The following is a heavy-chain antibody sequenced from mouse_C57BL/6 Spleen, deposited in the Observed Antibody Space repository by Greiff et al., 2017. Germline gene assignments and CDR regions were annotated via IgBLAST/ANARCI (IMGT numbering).Heavy chain of an antibody. CDR1: GYTFTEYT. Sequence: QVQLQQSGAELVKPGASVKLSCKASGYTFTEYTIHWVKQRSGQGLEWIGWFYPGRGSIKYNEKFKDKATLTADKSSSTVYMALSRLTSEDSAVYFCARHLYDGYIYYYAMDYWGQGTSVTVSS. D-gene: IGHD2-3*01. J-gene: IGHJ4*01. CDR3: ARHLYDGYIYYYAMDY. V-gene: IGHV1-62-2*01. CDR2: FYPGRGSI.